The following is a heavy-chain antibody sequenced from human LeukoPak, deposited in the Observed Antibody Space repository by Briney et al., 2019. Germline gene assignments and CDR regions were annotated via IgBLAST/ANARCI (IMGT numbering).Heavy chain of an antibody. CDR3: ARGRMSAAGAGNWFDP. V-gene: IGHV3-23*01. Sequence: GGSLRLSCAASGFTFSDYAMGWVRQAPGKGLEWVSIISGGGGTTFYADSVRGRFSISRDNSKNALYLQMCSLRAEDTAIYYCARGRMSAAGAGNWFDPWGQGTLVTVSS. J-gene: IGHJ5*02. CDR1: GFTFSDYA. D-gene: IGHD6-13*01. CDR2: ISGGGGTT.